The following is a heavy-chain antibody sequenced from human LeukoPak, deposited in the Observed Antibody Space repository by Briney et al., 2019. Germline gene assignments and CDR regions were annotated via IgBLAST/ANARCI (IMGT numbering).Heavy chain of an antibody. J-gene: IGHJ4*02. V-gene: IGHV4-59*08. Sequence: SETLSLTCTVSGGSISSYYWSWIRQPPGKGLEWIGYIYYSGSTNYNPSLKSRVTISVDTSKNQFSLKLSSVTAADTAVYYCARHGGCSSTSCYTNFDYWGQGTLVTVSS. CDR3: ARHGGCSSTSCYTNFDY. D-gene: IGHD2-2*02. CDR1: GGSISSYY. CDR2: IYYSGST.